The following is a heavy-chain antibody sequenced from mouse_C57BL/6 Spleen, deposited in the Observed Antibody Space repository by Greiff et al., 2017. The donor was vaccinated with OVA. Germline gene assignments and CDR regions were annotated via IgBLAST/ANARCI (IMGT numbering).Heavy chain of an antibody. CDR2: ISSGGGSP. CDR3: ASAYGAMDY. CDR1: GFTFSDYY. V-gene: IGHV5-12*01. D-gene: IGHD1-1*02. Sequence: EVQLVESGGGLVQPGGSLKLSCAASGFTFSDYYMYWVRQTPEKRLEWVAYISSGGGSPYYPDTVKGRFTSSRDNAKNTLYLLMSRLKSDDTAMYYCASAYGAMDYWGQGTSVTVSS. J-gene: IGHJ4*01.